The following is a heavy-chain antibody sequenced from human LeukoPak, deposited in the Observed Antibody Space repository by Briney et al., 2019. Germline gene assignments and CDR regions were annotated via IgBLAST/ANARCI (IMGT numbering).Heavy chain of an antibody. J-gene: IGHJ5*02. CDR1: GYTFTSYD. CDR3: ARLGYCSSTSCSTNWFDP. V-gene: IGHV1-8*01. CDR2: MNPNSGNT. Sequence: ASVKVPCKASGYTFTSYDINWVRQATGQGLEWMGWMNPNSGNTGYAQKFQGRVTMTRNTSISTAYMELSSLRSEDTAVYYCARLGYCSSTSCSTNWFDPWGQGTLVTVSS. D-gene: IGHD2-2*01.